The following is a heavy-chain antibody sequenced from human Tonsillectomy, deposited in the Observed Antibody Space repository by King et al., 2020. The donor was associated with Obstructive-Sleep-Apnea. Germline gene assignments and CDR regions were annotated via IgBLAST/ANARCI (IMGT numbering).Heavy chain of an antibody. V-gene: IGHV4-59*01. CDR2: IYYSGST. Sequence: QLQESGPGLVKPSETLSLTCTVSGGSISSYYWSWIRQPPGKGLEWIGYIYYSGSTNYNPSLKSRVTISVDTSKNQFSLKLSSVTAADTAVYYCARDSGDPRALNWFDPWGQGTLVTVSS. CDR1: GGSISSYY. D-gene: IGHD7-27*01. CDR3: ARDSGDPRALNWFDP. J-gene: IGHJ5*02.